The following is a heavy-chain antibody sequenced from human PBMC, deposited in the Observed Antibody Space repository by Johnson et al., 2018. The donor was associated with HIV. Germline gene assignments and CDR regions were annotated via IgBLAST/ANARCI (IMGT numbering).Heavy chain of an antibody. CDR3: ARDRGLWERNGAGAFDI. CDR2: IKQDGSEK. CDR1: GFTFSAYF. V-gene: IGHV3-7*01. Sequence: EVQLVESGGGLIQPGESLRLSCAASGFTFSAYFMRWVRQAPGKGLVWVANIKQDGSEKYYVDSVKGRFTISRDNAKNSLYLQMNSLRAEDTAVYYCARDRGLWERNGAGAFDIWGQGTMVTVSS. D-gene: IGHD1-26*01. J-gene: IGHJ3*02.